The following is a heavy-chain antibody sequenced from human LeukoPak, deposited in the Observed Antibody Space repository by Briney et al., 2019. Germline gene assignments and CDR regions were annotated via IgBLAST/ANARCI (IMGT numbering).Heavy chain of an antibody. Sequence: GASVKVSCKASGYTFNDYYLHWVRQTPGQGLEWMGSINPNTGGAKYAQRFQGRVTLTRDTSNSTTYMELTRLRYDDTAVYYCARGGIVVVPGTIYYYHYMDVWGKGTTVTVSS. J-gene: IGHJ6*03. V-gene: IGHV1-2*02. D-gene: IGHD2-2*01. CDR1: GYTFNDYY. CDR3: ARGGIVVVPGTIYYYHYMDV. CDR2: INPNTGGA.